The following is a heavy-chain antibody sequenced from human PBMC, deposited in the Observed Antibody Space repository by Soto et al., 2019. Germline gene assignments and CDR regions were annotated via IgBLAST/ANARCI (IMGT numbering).Heavy chain of an antibody. Sequence: SVKVSCKASGFTFSSSAVHWVRQARGHRLEWIGWIDVGSANANYAQMLQERVTISVDTSKNQFSLKLSSVTAADTAVYYCARSIDSWGQGTLVTVSS. CDR2: IDVGSANA. CDR1: GFTFSSSA. V-gene: IGHV1-58*01. J-gene: IGHJ5*01. CDR3: ARSIDS.